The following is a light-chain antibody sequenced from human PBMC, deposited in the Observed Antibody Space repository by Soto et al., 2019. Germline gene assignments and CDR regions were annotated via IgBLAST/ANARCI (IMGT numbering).Light chain of an antibody. CDR3: CSYTSSSTLGV. J-gene: IGLJ3*02. Sequence: QSALTQPASVSGSPGKSITISCTGTSTDIGRYNYVSWYQQHPGKAPKLIIYDVNTRPSGVSNRFSGSKSGNTASLTISGLQAEDEADYYCCSYTSSSTLGVFGGGTKLTVL. CDR2: DVN. V-gene: IGLV2-14*03. CDR1: STDIGRYNY.